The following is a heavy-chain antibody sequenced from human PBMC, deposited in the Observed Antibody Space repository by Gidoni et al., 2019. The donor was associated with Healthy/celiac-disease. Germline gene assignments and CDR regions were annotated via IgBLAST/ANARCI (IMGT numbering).Heavy chain of an antibody. V-gene: IGHV4-61*02. CDR2: IYTGGS. J-gene: IGHJ4*02. Sequence: QVQLQETGPGRVKPSETLSLTCTVSGGSISSGSYYWSLIMQPAGTGLEWIGRIYTGGSTITVDTSKNQFSLKLSSVTAADTAVYYCARGVSSWTVDYWGQGTLFTVSS. CDR3: ARGVSSWTVDY. CDR1: GGSISSGSYY. D-gene: IGHD6-13*01.